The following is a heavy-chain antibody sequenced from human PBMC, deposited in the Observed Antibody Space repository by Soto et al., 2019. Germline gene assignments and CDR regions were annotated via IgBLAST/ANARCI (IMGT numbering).Heavy chain of an antibody. J-gene: IGHJ5*02. D-gene: IGHD6-13*01. CDR1: GYSISSGYY. CDR3: ARGSIAAAGRGDWFDP. V-gene: IGHV4-38-2*01. CDR2: IYHSGST. Sequence: PSETLSLTCAVSGYSISSGYYWGWIRRPPGKGLEWIGSIYHSGSTYYNPSLKSRVTISVDTSKNQFSLKLSSVTAADTAVYYCARGSIAAAGRGDWFDPWGQGTLVTVS.